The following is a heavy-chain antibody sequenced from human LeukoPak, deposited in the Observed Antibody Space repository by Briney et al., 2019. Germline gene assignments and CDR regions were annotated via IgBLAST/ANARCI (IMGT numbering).Heavy chain of an antibody. CDR3: ARVIVTGYYDAFDI. J-gene: IGHJ3*02. CDR1: GFTVSSNY. V-gene: IGHV3-53*01. CDR2: IYNGGST. D-gene: IGHD3-9*01. Sequence: GSLRLSCAASGFTVSSNYMSWVRQAPGKGLEWVSVIYNGGSTHYADSVKGRFTFSRDNSKNTLYLQMNSLRAEDTAVYYCARVIVTGYYDAFDICGHGIMVTVSS.